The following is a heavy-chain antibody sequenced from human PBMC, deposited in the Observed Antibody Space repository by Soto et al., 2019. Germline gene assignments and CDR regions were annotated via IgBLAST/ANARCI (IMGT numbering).Heavy chain of an antibody. Sequence: EVQLAESGGGLVQPGGSLRLSRAASGFTFSDHYMDWVRQAPGKGLEWVGRSRDKVHSHTTEYAASVKGRFTISRGDSENSRYLQMNSLKTEDTAVYYCARGVVSTGYFDYWGQGTLVTVSS. J-gene: IGHJ4*02. CDR2: SRDKVHSHTT. CDR1: GFTFSDHY. D-gene: IGHD5-12*01. V-gene: IGHV3-72*01. CDR3: ARGVVSTGYFDY.